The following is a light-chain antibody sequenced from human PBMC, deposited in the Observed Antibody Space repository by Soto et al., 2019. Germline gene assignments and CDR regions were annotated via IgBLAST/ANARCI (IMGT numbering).Light chain of an antibody. CDR3: SSWTSSSTYV. CDR2: DVS. CDR1: RSDVGGYNY. Sequence: QSALTQPASVSGSPGQSIAISCTGTRSDVGGYNYVAWYQQYPGKAPNLVIYDVSNRPSGVSNRFSGSKSVNTASLTISGLQGEDEDDYYCSSWTSSSTYVFGTGTKLTVL. V-gene: IGLV2-14*01. J-gene: IGLJ1*01.